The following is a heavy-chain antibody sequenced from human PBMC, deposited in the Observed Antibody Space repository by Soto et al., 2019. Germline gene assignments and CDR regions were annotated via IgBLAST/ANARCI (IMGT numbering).Heavy chain of an antibody. CDR3: ACFGAAAYYYYGVDV. J-gene: IGHJ6*01. V-gene: IGHV1-18*01. D-gene: IGHD6-25*01. CDR1: GYIFTNYD. Sequence: QVQLVQSETEVKKPGASVKVSCKASGYIFTNYDITWVRQAPGQGLEWMGCVSGYNGNTKYAQKFQDRVTKTTDTSTSTVYVELGSLCSGDTAVYYCACFGAAAYYYYGVDVW. CDR2: VSGYNGNT.